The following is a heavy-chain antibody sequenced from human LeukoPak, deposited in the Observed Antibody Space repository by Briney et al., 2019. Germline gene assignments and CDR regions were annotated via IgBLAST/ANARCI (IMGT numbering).Heavy chain of an antibody. V-gene: IGHV3-11*01. CDR3: AKVKSGSYFDY. D-gene: IGHD1-26*01. Sequence: LSLTRGVYSGSLSGYYWTCIRDPPGKGLEWVSYISSSSSTIYYADSVKGRFTISRDNSMNTLYLQMNSLRAEDTAVFYCAKVKSGSYFDYWGQGTLVTVSS. J-gene: IGHJ4*02. CDR2: ISSSSSTI. CDR1: SGSLSGYY.